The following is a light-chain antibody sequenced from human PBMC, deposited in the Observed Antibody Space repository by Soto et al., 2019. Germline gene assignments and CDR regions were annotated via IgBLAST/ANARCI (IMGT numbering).Light chain of an antibody. CDR2: EVD. CDR1: SSDVGTYNL. Sequence: QSALTQPASVSGSPGQSITISCTGTSSDVGTYNLVSWYQQHPGKVPKLMIYEVDKRPSGVPDRFSGSKSGNTASLTVSGLQAEDEADYYCTSYAGSNNLGVFGGGTKLTVL. CDR3: TSYAGSNNLGV. J-gene: IGLJ2*01. V-gene: IGLV2-8*01.